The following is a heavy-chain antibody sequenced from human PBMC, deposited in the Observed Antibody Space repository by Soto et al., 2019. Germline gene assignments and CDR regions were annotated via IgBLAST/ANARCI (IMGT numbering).Heavy chain of an antibody. Sequence: SETLSLTCTFSGGSVTNSSYYWGWIRQSPGKGLEWIGSVYYRGRSYSKSSVKSRVTISVDTSKNRFSLSLNSVTASDTAVYFCVSQRTTVPTQAYFDYWGPGALVTVSS. CDR2: VYYRGRS. J-gene: IGHJ4*02. CDR3: VSQRTTVPTQAYFDY. D-gene: IGHD4-17*01. V-gene: IGHV4-39*01. CDR1: GGSVTNSSYY.